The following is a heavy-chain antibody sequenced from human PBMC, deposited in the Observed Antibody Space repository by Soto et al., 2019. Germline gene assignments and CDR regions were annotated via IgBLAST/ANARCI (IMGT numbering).Heavy chain of an antibody. V-gene: IGHV1-8*01. CDR2: MNPNSGNT. CDR1: GYTFTSYD. D-gene: IGHD3-9*01. J-gene: IGHJ6*02. Sequence: QVQLVQSGAEVKKPGASVKVSCKASGYTFTSYDINWVRQATGQGLEWMGWMNPNSGNTGYAQKYQGRVTMTRHTSISTAYMELSSLRSEDTAVYYCASRYFDWSYYYYGMDVWGQGTTVTVSS. CDR3: ASRYFDWSYYYYGMDV.